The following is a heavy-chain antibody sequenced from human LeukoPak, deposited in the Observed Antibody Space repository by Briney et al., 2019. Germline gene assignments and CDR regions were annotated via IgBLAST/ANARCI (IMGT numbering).Heavy chain of an antibody. Sequence: GASVKVSCKASGGTFSSYAISWVRQAPGQGLEWMGGIIPIFGTANYAQKFQGRVTITADESTSTAYMELSSLRSEDTAVYYCARDLYDSTTQHHPPHFDSWGQGTLVTVSS. V-gene: IGHV1-69*13. CDR2: IIPIFGTA. CDR1: GGTFSSYA. D-gene: IGHD2/OR15-2a*01. J-gene: IGHJ4*02. CDR3: ARDLYDSTTQHHPPHFDS.